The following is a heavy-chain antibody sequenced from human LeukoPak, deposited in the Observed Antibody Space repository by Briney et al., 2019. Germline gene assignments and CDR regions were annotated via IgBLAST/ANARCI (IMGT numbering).Heavy chain of an antibody. CDR3: ARHSGSYYDNYDY. D-gene: IGHD1-26*01. J-gene: IGHJ4*02. V-gene: IGHV4-59*08. CDR2: ISYSGST. CDR1: GASISRYY. Sequence: SETLSLTCTVSGASISRYYWSWIRQPPGKGLEWIGYISYSGSTNYNPSLKSRVTISVDTSKNQFSLNLNSVTATDTAVYYCARHSGSYYDNYDYWGQGTLITVSS.